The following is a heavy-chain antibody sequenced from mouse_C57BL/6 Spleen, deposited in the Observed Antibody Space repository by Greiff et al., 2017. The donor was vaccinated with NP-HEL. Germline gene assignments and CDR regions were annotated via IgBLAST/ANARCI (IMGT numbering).Heavy chain of an antibody. Sequence: QVQLQQSGAELVMPGASVKLSCKASGYTFTSYWMHWVKQRPGQGLEWIGEIDPSDSYTNYNQKFKGKTTLTVDTSSSTAYMQLSSLTSEDSAVYYCARVSYGSPFAYWGTGTLVTVSA. CDR2: IDPSDSYT. J-gene: IGHJ3*01. CDR3: ARVSYGSPFAY. D-gene: IGHD2-1*01. V-gene: IGHV1-69*01. CDR1: GYTFTSYW.